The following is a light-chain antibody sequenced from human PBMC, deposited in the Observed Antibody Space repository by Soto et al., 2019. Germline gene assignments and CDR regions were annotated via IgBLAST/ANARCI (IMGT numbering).Light chain of an antibody. J-gene: IGLJ1*01. V-gene: IGLV1-44*01. Sequence: SGAPGGGCTICCSGSSSNIGRTTVNWYQQLPGPAPNLLIYSNNQRPSGVPDRFSGSKSGTSASPAISGLQSEDEADYYCAAWDDRLTGYAFGPGTKVTV. CDR3: AAWDDRLTGYA. CDR1: SSNIGRTT. CDR2: SNN.